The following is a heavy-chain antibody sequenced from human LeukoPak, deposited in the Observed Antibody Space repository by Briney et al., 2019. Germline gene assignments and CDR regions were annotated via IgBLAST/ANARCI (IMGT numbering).Heavy chain of an antibody. CDR3: AKRGMTTIKEGFDY. CDR1: GFTFSSYA. J-gene: IGHJ4*02. Sequence: GGSLRLSCAASGFTFSSYAMSWVRQAPGTGLVWVSAISDSGRSTYYADSVKGRFTISRDNSRNTLFLQMNSLRAEYTAVDYCAKRGMTTIKEGFDYWGQGILVTVSP. D-gene: IGHD5-24*01. CDR2: ISDSGRST. V-gene: IGHV3-23*01.